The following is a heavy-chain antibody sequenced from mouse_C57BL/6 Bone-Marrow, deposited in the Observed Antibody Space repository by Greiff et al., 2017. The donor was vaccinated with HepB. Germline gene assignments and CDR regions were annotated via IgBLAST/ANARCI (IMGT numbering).Heavy chain of an antibody. CDR1: GFTFSSYA. D-gene: IGHD1-1*01. V-gene: IGHV5-9-1*02. CDR2: ISSGGDYI. CDR3: TIYGSNCYWYFDV. Sequence: EVMLVESGEGLVKPGGSLKLSCAASGFTFSSYAMSWVRQTPEKRLEWVAYISSGGDYIYYADTVKGRFTISRDNARNTLYLQMSSLKSEDTAMYYWTIYGSNCYWYFDVWGTGTTVTVSS. J-gene: IGHJ1*03.